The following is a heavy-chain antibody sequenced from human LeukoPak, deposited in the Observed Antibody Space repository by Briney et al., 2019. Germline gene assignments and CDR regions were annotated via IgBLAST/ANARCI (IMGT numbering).Heavy chain of an antibody. CDR1: GGTFSSYA. D-gene: IGHD4-17*01. Sequence: SVKVSCKASGGTFSSYAISWVRQAPGQGLEWMGGIIPIFGTANYAQKFQGRVTITADKSTSTAYMELSSLRSEDTAVYYCASPRGLGPYGDKVGLDYCGQGTLVTVSS. V-gene: IGHV1-69*06. CDR2: IIPIFGTA. J-gene: IGHJ4*02. CDR3: ASPRGLGPYGDKVGLDY.